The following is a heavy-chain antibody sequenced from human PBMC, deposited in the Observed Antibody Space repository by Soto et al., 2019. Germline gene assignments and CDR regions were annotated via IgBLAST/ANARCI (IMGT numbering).Heavy chain of an antibody. V-gene: IGHV3-15*01. D-gene: IGHD4-17*01. CDR3: TTAATTVTTIDY. J-gene: IGHJ4*02. CDR1: GFTFSNAW. CDR2: IKRNADGGTA. Sequence: EVQLVESGGGLVKPGGSLRLSCAASGFTFSNAWMSWVRQAPGKGLEWVGRIKRNADGGTADYAAPVKGRFTISRDDSNNTLYLQMNSLKTEDTAVYYCTTAATTVTTIDYWGQGTLVTVSS.